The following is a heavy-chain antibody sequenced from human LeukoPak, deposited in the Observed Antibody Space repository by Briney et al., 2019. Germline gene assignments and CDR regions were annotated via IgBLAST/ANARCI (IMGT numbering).Heavy chain of an antibody. D-gene: IGHD5-18*01. CDR2: ISSSGSTI. CDR1: GFTFSGYE. V-gene: IGHV3-48*03. Sequence: GGSLRLSCAASGFTFSGYEMNWVRQPPGKGLEWVSYISSSGSTIYYADSVKGRFTISRDNAKNSLYLQMNSLRAEETAVYYCARGGAMVDYWGQGTLVTVSS. J-gene: IGHJ4*02. CDR3: ARGGAMVDY.